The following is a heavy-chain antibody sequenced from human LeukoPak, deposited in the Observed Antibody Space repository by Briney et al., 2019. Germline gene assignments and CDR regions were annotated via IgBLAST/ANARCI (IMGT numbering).Heavy chain of an antibody. D-gene: IGHD6-19*01. CDR3: AKDGIAVAGTSAWY. J-gene: IGHJ4*02. Sequence: GGSLRLSCAASGFTFSSHGMTWVRHAPRSGLEWVSGISDSGDSTYYADSVKGRFTISRDNSKNTVYLQMNSLRAEDTAVYYCAKDGIAVAGTSAWYWGQGTQVTVSS. CDR2: ISDSGDST. CDR1: GFTFSSHG. V-gene: IGHV3-23*01.